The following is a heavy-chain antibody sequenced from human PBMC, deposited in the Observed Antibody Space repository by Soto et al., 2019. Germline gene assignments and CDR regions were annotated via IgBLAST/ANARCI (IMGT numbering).Heavy chain of an antibody. CDR2: MYSSENT. V-gene: IGHV4-39*02. CDR3: AREICSSTSCYGPYQYNWFDP. J-gene: IGHJ5*02. Sequence: PSDTLSLTCSVSGCFVSSSSYSWVWIRQSPGKGLEWIGTMYSSENTYYNPSLLSRVTISVDTSKNEFSLRLSSVTAADKAFYYCAREICSSTSCYGPYQYNWFDPWGQG. D-gene: IGHD2-2*01. CDR1: GCFVSSSSYS.